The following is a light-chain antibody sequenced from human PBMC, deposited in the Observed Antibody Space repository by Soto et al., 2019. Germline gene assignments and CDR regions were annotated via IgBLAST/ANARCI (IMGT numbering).Light chain of an antibody. CDR2: GPS. V-gene: IGKV3D-15*01. Sequence: IVLRQSPATLSVSPGERATLSCRASQSISTKLAWHQQKPGQAPRLLVYGPSTRATGIPARFSGNGSGTEFTLTITGLQSEDFAVYYCQQRSNWATFGPGTKVDIK. J-gene: IGKJ3*01. CDR1: QSISTK. CDR3: QQRSNWAT.